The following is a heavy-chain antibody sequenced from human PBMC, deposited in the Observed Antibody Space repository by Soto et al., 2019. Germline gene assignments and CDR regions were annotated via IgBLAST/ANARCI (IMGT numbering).Heavy chain of an antibody. CDR2: IHGGGGAT. D-gene: IGHD1-1*01. Sequence: EVQLLESGGGLVQPGGSLRLSCAASGFTFSAYAMGWVRQAPGKGLEWVSSIHGGGGATHYADSVKGRFTISRDESKNTLYAQMNSLTAEDTAVYYCAKFEGHPLEYWYLDFWGRGTLVTVSS. V-gene: IGHV3-23*01. CDR1: GFTFSAYA. CDR3: AKFEGHPLEYWYLDF. J-gene: IGHJ2*01.